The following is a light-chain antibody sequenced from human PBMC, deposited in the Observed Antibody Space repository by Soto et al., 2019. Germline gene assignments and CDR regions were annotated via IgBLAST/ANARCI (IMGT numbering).Light chain of an antibody. CDR3: AAWDDSLRGVV. J-gene: IGLJ3*02. CDR1: ISNLGSNF. V-gene: IGLV1-47*02. Sequence: QSVLTQPPSASGTPGQRVTISCSGSISNLGSNFVFWYHQLPAAAPTLLISSDVQRPSAGPDRCSACTSGTSASLAISGLRSEDEEDDHCAAWDDSLRGVVFGGGTQLTVL. CDR2: SDV.